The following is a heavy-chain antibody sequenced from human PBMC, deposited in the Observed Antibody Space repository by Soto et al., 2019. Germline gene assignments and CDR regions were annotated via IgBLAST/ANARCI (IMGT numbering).Heavy chain of an antibody. J-gene: IGHJ6*02. Sequence: ASVKVSCKASGYTFTGYYMHWVRQAPGQGLEWMGWINPNSDGTNYAQKFQGWVTMTRDTSISTAYMELSRLRSDDTAVYYCARGGEMATTYYYYGMDVWGQGTTVTVSS. CDR2: INPNSDGT. V-gene: IGHV1-2*04. CDR3: ARGGEMATTYYYYGMDV. D-gene: IGHD5-12*01. CDR1: GYTFTGYY.